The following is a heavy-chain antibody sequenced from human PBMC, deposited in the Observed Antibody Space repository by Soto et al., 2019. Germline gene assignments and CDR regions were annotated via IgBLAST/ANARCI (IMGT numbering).Heavy chain of an antibody. CDR2: IYYSGTT. Sequence: PSETLSLTCTVSGGSVSSGGYYRSWIRQHPGTGLEWIGYIYYSGTTYFNPSLKSRASISLDTSKNEFSLKLTSVTAADTAVYYCARRAXPQCINGVCYKDGFWDYWGQGALVTVSS. D-gene: IGHD2-8*01. V-gene: IGHV4-31*03. CDR1: GGSVSSGGYY. CDR3: ARRAXPQCINGVCYKDGFWDY. J-gene: IGHJ4*02.